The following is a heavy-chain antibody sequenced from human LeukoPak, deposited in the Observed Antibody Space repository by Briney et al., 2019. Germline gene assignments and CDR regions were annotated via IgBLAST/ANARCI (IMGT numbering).Heavy chain of an antibody. CDR1: GGSMSNYF. J-gene: IGHJ3*02. CDR3: ARGDMGSSGYYEADAFDI. D-gene: IGHD3-22*01. V-gene: IGHV4-59*13. CDR2: IYYSGST. Sequence: SETLSLTCTVSGGSMSNYFWTWIRQPPGKGLEWVGYIYYSGSTNYNPSLKSRVTISVDTSKNQFSLKLSSVTAADTAVYYCARGDMGSSGYYEADAFDIWGQGTMVTVSS.